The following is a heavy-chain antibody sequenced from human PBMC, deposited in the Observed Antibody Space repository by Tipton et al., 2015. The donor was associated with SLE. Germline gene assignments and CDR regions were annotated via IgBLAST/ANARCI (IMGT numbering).Heavy chain of an antibody. Sequence: SLRLSCAASGFTFSSYGMHWVRQAPGKGLEWVAVIWYDGSNKYYADSVKGRFTISRDSSKNTLFLQMNSLRAEDTAVYYCAAGSSRSTDYWGQGTLVSVSS. D-gene: IGHD6-13*01. CDR3: AAGSSRSTDY. CDR1: GFTFSSYG. V-gene: IGHV3-33*08. J-gene: IGHJ4*02. CDR2: IWYDGSNK.